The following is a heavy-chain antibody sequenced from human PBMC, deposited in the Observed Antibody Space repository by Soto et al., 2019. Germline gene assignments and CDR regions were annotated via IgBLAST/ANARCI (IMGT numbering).Heavy chain of an antibody. J-gene: IGHJ6*02. CDR3: ARPMQTGGYYYGMDV. V-gene: IGHV5-51*01. D-gene: IGHD1-1*01. Sequence: GESLKISCKGSGYSFTSYWIGWVRQMPGKGLEWMGIIYPGDSDTRYSPSFQGQVTISADKSISTAYLQWSSLKASDTAMYYCARPMQTGGYYYGMDVWGQGTTVTVSS. CDR1: GYSFTSYW. CDR2: IYPGDSDT.